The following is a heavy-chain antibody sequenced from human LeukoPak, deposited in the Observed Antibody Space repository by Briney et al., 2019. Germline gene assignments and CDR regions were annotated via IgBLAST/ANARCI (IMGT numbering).Heavy chain of an antibody. J-gene: IGHJ4*02. Sequence: GASVKVSCKGSDYSFTSYAFSWVRQAPGQGLEWMGWISGYNGNTNYARKFQGRVTLPTDTSPSTAYMEVRSLRSDDTAIYYCTSIYRRQSSGWYVWPGYWGQGTRVTVSS. CDR3: TSIYRRQSSGWYVWPGY. V-gene: IGHV1-18*01. D-gene: IGHD6-19*01. CDR1: DYSFTSYA. CDR2: ISGYNGNT.